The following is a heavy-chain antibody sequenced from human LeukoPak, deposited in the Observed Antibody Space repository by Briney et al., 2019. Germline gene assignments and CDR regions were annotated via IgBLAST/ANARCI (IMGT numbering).Heavy chain of an antibody. Sequence: ASVKVSCKASGYTFTSYGISWVRQAPGQGLEWMGWINAGNGNTKYSQKFQGRVTITRDTSASTAYMELSSLRSEDTAVYYCARVGGYYWYFDLWGRGTLVTVSS. CDR3: ARVGGYYWYFDL. CDR2: INAGNGNT. CDR1: GYTFTSYG. D-gene: IGHD1-26*01. V-gene: IGHV1-3*01. J-gene: IGHJ2*01.